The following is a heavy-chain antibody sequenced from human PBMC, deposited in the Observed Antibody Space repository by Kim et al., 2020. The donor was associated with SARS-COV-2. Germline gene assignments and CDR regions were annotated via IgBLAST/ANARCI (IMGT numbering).Heavy chain of an antibody. CDR2: ISGSGGST. CDR3: AKVDYDFWSGYYDY. Sequence: GGSLRLSCAASGFTFSGYAMSWVRQAPGKGLEWVSAISGSGGSTYYADSVKGRFTISRDNSKNTLYLQMNSLRAEDTAVYYCAKVDYDFWSGYYDYWGQGTLVTVSS. V-gene: IGHV3-23*01. CDR1: GFTFSGYA. J-gene: IGHJ4*02. D-gene: IGHD3-3*01.